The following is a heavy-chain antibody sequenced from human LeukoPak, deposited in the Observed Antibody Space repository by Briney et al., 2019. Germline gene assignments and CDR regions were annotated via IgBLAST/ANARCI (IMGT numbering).Heavy chain of an antibody. D-gene: IGHD7-27*01. CDR2: IIPIFGTA. Sequence: ASVKVSRKASGGTFSSYAISWVRQAPGQGLEWMGGIIPIFGTANYAQEFQGRVTITADESTSTAYMELSSLRSEDTAVYYCARGPPNWGYDYWGPGTLVTVSS. CDR1: GGTFSSYA. CDR3: ARGPPNWGYDY. V-gene: IGHV1-69*13. J-gene: IGHJ4*02.